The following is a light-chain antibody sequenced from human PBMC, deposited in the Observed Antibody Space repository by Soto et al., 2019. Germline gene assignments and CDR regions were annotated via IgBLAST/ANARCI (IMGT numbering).Light chain of an antibody. Sequence: DFVMTQSPDSLAVSLGERATFNCKSSQSVLYSSNNNNYLSWYQQKPGQPPKLLIYWASTRESGVPDRFTGSGSGTDFTLTISSLQAEDVAVYYCHQYINAPWTFGQGTKVEIK. CDR2: WAS. J-gene: IGKJ1*01. V-gene: IGKV4-1*01. CDR3: HQYINAPWT. CDR1: QSVLYSSNNNNY.